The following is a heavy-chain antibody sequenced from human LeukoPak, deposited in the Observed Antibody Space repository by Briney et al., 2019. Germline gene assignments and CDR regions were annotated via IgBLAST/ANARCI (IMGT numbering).Heavy chain of an antibody. Sequence: ASVKVSCKASGYTFTSYGISWGRQAPGQGLEWMGWISAYNGNTNYAQKLQGRVTMTTDTSTSTAYMELRSLRSDDTAVYYCARDFIGGSYYLDWGQGTLVTVSS. CDR3: ARDFIGGSYYLD. V-gene: IGHV1-18*01. CDR2: ISAYNGNT. D-gene: IGHD1-26*01. CDR1: GYTFTSYG. J-gene: IGHJ4*02.